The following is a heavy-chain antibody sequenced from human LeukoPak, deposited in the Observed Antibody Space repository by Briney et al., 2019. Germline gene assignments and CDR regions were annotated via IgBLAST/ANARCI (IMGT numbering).Heavy chain of an antibody. D-gene: IGHD3-10*01. Sequence: SETLSLTRTVSGYSISSGYYWGWIRQPPGKGLEWIGSIYHSGSTNYNPSLKSRVTISVDTSKNQFSLKLSSVTAADTAVYCCARRSLWFGGSMQEFDYWGQETLVTVSS. J-gene: IGHJ4*02. CDR1: GYSISSGYY. CDR3: ARRSLWFGGSMQEFDY. V-gene: IGHV4-38-2*02. CDR2: IYHSGST.